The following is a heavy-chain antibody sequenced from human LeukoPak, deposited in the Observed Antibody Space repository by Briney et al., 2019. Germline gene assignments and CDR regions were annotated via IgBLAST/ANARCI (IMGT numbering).Heavy chain of an antibody. J-gene: IGHJ6*02. D-gene: IGHD2-15*01. CDR1: GGSISSGGYY. Sequence: SETLSLTCTVSGGSISSGGYYWSWIRQHPGKGLEWIECIYYSGTTYYHPSLTSRVAISVDTSKNQFSLKLSSVTAAGTAVYYCARLPGYCSGGSCYDYYYYGMDVWGQGTTVTVSS. CDR3: ARLPGYCSGGSCYDYYYYGMDV. V-gene: IGHV4-31*03. CDR2: IYYSGTT.